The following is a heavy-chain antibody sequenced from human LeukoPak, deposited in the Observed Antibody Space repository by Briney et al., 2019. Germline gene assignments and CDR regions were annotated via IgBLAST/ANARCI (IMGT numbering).Heavy chain of an antibody. CDR3: ARGASVLRFLEWLLERNTFDY. V-gene: IGHV4-34*01. J-gene: IGHJ4*02. CDR1: GGSFSGYY. Sequence: SETLSLTCAVYGGSFSGYYWSWIRQPPGKGLEWIGEINHSGSTNYNPSLKSRVTISVDTSKNQFSLKLSSVTAADTAVYYCARGASVLRFLEWLLERNTFDYWGQGTLVTVSS. D-gene: IGHD3-3*01. CDR2: INHSGST.